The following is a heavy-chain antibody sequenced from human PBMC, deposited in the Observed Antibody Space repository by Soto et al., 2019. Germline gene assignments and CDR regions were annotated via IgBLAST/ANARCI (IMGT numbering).Heavy chain of an antibody. CDR1: GYSFTNYW. V-gene: IGHV5-10-1*01. D-gene: IGHD6-19*01. Sequence: PGESLKISCKGSGYSFTNYWIVWVRQMPGKGLEWMGRLDPGDSYTGYSPSFQGHVTISTDKSISTAYLQWSSLKASDTAIYYCATPQWLVRGNYYYCVDVWGQGTTVTVSS. CDR2: LDPGDSYT. J-gene: IGHJ6*02. CDR3: ATPQWLVRGNYYYCVDV.